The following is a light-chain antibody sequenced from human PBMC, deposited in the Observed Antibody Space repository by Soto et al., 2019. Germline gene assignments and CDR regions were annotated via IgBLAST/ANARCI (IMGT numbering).Light chain of an antibody. CDR2: HTS. Sequence: EIVLTQSPATLSLSPGERATLSCRASQSVSSYLAWYQQKPGQAPRLLIYHTSNRATGIPDRFSGSGSGTDFTLTISRLEPEDFAVYYCHQYGTSVGTFGQGTKVDIK. J-gene: IGKJ1*01. V-gene: IGKV3-11*01. CDR1: QSVSSY. CDR3: HQYGTSVGT.